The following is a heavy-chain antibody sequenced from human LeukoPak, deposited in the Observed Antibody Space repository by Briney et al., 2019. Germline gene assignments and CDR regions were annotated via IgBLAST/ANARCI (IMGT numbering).Heavy chain of an antibody. CDR2: INEEGSQK. CDR1: GFTFSDYW. V-gene: IGHV3-7*03. J-gene: IGHJ4*02. D-gene: IGHD5-12*01. CDR3: AKGAHSGYDQIGF. Sequence: GGSLRLSCAASGFTFSDYWMTWVRQAPGKGLEWVANINEEGSQKYYVDPVKGRFTLSRDNAWNSLYLQMNSLRAEDTALYYCAKGAHSGYDQIGFWGQGTLVTVSS.